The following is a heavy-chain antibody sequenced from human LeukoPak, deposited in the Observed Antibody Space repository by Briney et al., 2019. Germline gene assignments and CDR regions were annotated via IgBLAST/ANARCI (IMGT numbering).Heavy chain of an antibody. V-gene: IGHV3-48*01. D-gene: IGHD3-10*01. CDR3: AKDLLIDSVLWFGELLFSHNYFDY. CDR2: ITSSSSTI. Sequence: GGSLRLSCAASGFTFSSYSMNWVRQAPGKGLEWVSYITSSSSTIYYADSVKGRFTISRDNSKNTLYLQMNSLRAEDTAVYYCAKDLLIDSVLWFGELLFSHNYFDYWGQGTLVTVSS. CDR1: GFTFSSYS. J-gene: IGHJ4*02.